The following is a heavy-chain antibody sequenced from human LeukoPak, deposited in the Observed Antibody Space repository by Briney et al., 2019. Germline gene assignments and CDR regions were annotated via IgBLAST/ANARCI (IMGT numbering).Heavy chain of an antibody. CDR1: GFTFSSYS. D-gene: IGHD2-2*01. Sequence: GGSLRLSCAASGFTFSSYSMNWVRQAPGKGLEWVSPISSSSSYIYYADSVKGRFTISRDNAKNSLYLQMNSLRAEDTAVYYCASLLGYCSSTSCQRRYYFDYWGQGTLVTVSS. CDR2: ISSSSSYI. CDR3: ASLLGYCSSTSCQRRYYFDY. V-gene: IGHV3-21*01. J-gene: IGHJ4*02.